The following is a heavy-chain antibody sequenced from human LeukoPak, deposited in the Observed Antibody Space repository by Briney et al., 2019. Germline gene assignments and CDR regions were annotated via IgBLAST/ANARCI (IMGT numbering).Heavy chain of an antibody. CDR2: ISSSGSTI. CDR3: ARDRVVPAAILHYYYYYMDV. V-gene: IGHV3-11*01. Sequence: GGSLRLSCAASGFTFSDYYTSWIRQAPGKGLEWVSYISSSGSTIYYADSVKGRFTISRDNAKNSLYLQMNSLRAEDTAVYYCARDRVVPAAILHYYYYYMDVWGKGTTVTVSS. D-gene: IGHD2-2*01. J-gene: IGHJ6*03. CDR1: GFTFSDYY.